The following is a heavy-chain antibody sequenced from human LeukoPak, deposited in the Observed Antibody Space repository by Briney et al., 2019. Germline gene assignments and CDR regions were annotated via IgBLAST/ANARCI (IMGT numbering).Heavy chain of an antibody. V-gene: IGHV3-30*01. D-gene: IGHD6-13*01. CDR3: ARDRCIAAAGECYYFDY. Sequence: GGSLRLSCAASGFTFSSYAMHWVRQAPGKGLEWVAVISYDGSNKYYADSVKGRFTTSRDNSKNTLYLQMNSLRAEDTAVYYCARDRCIAAAGECYYFDYWGQGTLVTVSS. J-gene: IGHJ4*02. CDR1: GFTFSSYA. CDR2: ISYDGSNK.